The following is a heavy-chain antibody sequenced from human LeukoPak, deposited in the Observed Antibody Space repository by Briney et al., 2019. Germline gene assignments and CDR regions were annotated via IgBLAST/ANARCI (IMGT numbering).Heavy chain of an antibody. CDR1: GYTFTSYY. CDR3: ARDSEYYYGLGTSGIFDF. D-gene: IGHD3-10*01. V-gene: IGHV1-69*13. CDR2: FIPIFRTP. Sequence: ASVKVSFKASGYTFTSYYMHWVRQAPGQGLEWMGVFIPIFRTPNYAQTFQGRVTISADESTSTAYMELSGLRSEDTAIYYCARDSEYYYGLGTSGIFDFWGQGTLVTVSS. J-gene: IGHJ4*02.